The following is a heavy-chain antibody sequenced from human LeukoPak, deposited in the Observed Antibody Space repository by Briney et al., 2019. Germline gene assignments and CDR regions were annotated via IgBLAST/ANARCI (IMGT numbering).Heavy chain of an antibody. J-gene: IGHJ1*01. D-gene: IGHD5-18*01. CDR2: IDHRGVTT. Sequence: SETLSLTCLVSGYSISSGYWWSWVRQSPEKGLEWIGEIDHRGVTTNYNPSLKSRVTISIDKSKNQFSLNLSSVTATDTAIYFCVRNGYYSADHWGQGTLVTVSS. V-gene: IGHV4-4*02. CDR3: VRNGYYSADH. CDR1: GYSISSGYW.